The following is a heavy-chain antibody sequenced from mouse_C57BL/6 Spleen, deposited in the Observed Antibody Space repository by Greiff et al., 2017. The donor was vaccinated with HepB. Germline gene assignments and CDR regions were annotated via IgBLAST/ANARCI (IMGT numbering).Heavy chain of an antibody. CDR2: IRNKANGYTT. CDR3: ARSFDLED. CDR1: GFTFTDYY. D-gene: IGHD2-4*01. Sequence: EVKLVESGGGLVQPGGSLSLSCAASGFTFTDYYMSWVRQPPGKALEWLGFIRNKANGYTTEYSASVKGRFTISRDNSQSILYLQMNAMGAEDSATYYCARSFDLEDWGKGTTLTVAS. J-gene: IGHJ2*01. V-gene: IGHV7-3*01.